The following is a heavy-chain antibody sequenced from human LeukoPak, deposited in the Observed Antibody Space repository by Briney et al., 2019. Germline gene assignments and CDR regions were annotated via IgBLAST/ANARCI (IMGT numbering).Heavy chain of an antibody. CDR3: ARDRQAAGSLDWFDP. CDR2: ISAYNGNT. CDR1: GYTFTSYG. D-gene: IGHD2-15*01. V-gene: IGHV1-18*01. J-gene: IGHJ5*02. Sequence: GASVKVSCKASGYTFTSYGISWVRQAPGQGLEWMGWISAYNGNTNYAQKLQGRVIMTTDTSTSTAYMELRSLRSEDTAVYYCARDRQAAGSLDWFDPWGQGTLVTVSS.